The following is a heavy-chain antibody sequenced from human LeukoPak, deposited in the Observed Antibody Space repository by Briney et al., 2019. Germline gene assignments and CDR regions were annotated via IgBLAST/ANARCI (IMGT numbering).Heavy chain of an antibody. CDR2: IFYSGST. J-gene: IGHJ6*02. V-gene: IGHV4-28*01. D-gene: IGHD6-19*01. Sequence: SDTLSLTCAVSGYSISSSNWWGWIRQPPGKGLEWIGYIFYSGSTYYNPSLKSRVTMSVDTSKNQFSLKLSSVTAVDTAVYYCARSPAGYYYYYGMDVWGQGTTVTVSS. CDR1: GYSISSSNW. CDR3: ARSPAGYYYYYGMDV.